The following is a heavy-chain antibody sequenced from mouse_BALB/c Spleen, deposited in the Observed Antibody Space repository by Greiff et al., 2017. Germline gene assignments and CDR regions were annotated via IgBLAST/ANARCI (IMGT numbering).Heavy chain of an antibody. CDR1: GFAFSSYD. D-gene: IGHD1-1*01. J-gene: IGHJ1*01. CDR2: ISSGGGST. Sequence: EVQLVESGGGLVKPGGSLKLSCAASGFAFSSYDMSWVRQTPEKRLEWVAYISSGGGSTYYPDTVKGRFTISRDNAKNTLYLQMSSLKSEDTAMYYCARHYYGSSPYWYFDVWGAGTTVTVSS. CDR3: ARHYYGSSPYWYFDV. V-gene: IGHV5-12-1*01.